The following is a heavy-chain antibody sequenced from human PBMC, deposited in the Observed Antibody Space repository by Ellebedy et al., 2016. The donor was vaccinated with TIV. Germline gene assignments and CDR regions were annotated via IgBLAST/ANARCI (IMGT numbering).Heavy chain of an antibody. D-gene: IGHD6-19*01. Sequence: GGSLSLSXAASGFTFSANAMSWVRQTPGTGLQWVSGISGSDGDTHYADSVRGRFTISRDNTKNTLFLQMNNLRAEDTAIYYCVRDTLRYTSGWYENWGQGTLVAVSS. V-gene: IGHV3-23*01. CDR2: ISGSDGDT. CDR1: GFTFSANA. CDR3: VRDTLRYTSGWYEN. J-gene: IGHJ4*02.